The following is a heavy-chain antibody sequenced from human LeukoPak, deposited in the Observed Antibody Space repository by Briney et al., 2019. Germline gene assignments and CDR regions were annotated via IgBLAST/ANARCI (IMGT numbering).Heavy chain of an antibody. CDR3: AKERVAGPQRYYFDY. J-gene: IGHJ4*02. CDR1: GFTFSSYA. CDR2: ISGSGGSA. V-gene: IGHV3-23*01. Sequence: PGGSLRLSCAASGFTFSSYAMSWVRQAPGKGLEWVSAISGSGGSAYYADSVKGRFTISRDNSKNTLYLQMNSLRAEDTAVYYCAKERVAGPQRYYFDYWGQGTLVTVSS. D-gene: IGHD6-19*01.